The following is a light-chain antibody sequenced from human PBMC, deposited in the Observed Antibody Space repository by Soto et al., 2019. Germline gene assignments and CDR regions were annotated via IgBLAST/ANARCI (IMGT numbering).Light chain of an antibody. J-gene: IGLJ1*01. CDR1: SSDVGAYIQ. CDR2: DVS. V-gene: IGLV2-14*03. Sequence: QSALTQPASVSGSPGQSITISCTGTSSDVGAYIQVSWYQQHPGKAPKVMIYDVSSRTAGVSNRFSGSKSGNTAFLTISGLKAEDEADYYCSSYTRSSTRVFGTGTKLTVL. CDR3: SSYTRSSTRV.